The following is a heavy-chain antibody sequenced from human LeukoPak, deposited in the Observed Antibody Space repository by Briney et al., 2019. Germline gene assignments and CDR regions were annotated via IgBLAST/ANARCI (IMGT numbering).Heavy chain of an antibody. CDR3: ARDWYYYGSSGYYYFDY. CDR2: TYYRSKWYN. D-gene: IGHD3-22*01. Sequence: SQTLSLTCAISGDSVSSNSAAWNWIRQSPSRGLEWLGRTYYRSKWYNDYAVSVKSRITINPDTSKNQFSLQLNSVTPEDTAVYYCARDWYYYGSSGYYYFDYWGQGTLVTVFS. CDR1: GDSVSSNSAA. J-gene: IGHJ4*02. V-gene: IGHV6-1*01.